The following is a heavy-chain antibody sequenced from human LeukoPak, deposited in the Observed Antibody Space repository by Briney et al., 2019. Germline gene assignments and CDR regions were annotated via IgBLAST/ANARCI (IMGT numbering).Heavy chain of an antibody. Sequence: GGSLRLSCAASGFTFSSYEMNWVRQAPGKGLEWVSSISSSSSYIYYADSVKGRFTISRDNAKNSLYLQMNSLRVEDTAVYYCCGSEGYGSPTNWIDPWGQGTLVTVSS. CDR3: CGSEGYGSPTNWIDP. V-gene: IGHV3-21*01. CDR2: ISSSSSYI. D-gene: IGHD6-13*01. J-gene: IGHJ5*02. CDR1: GFTFSSYE.